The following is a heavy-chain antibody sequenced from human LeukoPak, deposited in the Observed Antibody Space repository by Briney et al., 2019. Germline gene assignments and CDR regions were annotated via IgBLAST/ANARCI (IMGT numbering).Heavy chain of an antibody. CDR3: ARGLAVAGVCDY. Sequence: ASVKVSCKASGYTFTTYAMNWVRQAPGQGVEWVGGIIPIFGTANYAQKFQGRVTITADESTSTAYMELSSLRSEDTAVYYCARGLAVAGVCDYWGQGTLVTVSS. D-gene: IGHD6-19*01. J-gene: IGHJ4*02. V-gene: IGHV1-69*13. CDR1: GYTFTTYA. CDR2: IIPIFGTA.